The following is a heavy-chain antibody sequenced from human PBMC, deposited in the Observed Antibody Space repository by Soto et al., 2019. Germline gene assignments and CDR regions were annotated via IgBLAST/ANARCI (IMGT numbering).Heavy chain of an antibody. CDR1: GYTFTFRY. CDR3: ARYPFAGSDAFDI. D-gene: IGHD1-1*01. J-gene: IGHJ3*02. CDR2: ITPFKSDT. V-gene: IGHV1-45*02. Sequence: ASVEVSCQYSGYTFTFRYLPCVRQAPGQALEWMGWITPFKSDTNYAQKFQDRVTITRDRSVSTAYMELSNLRSDDTAMYYCARYPFAGSDAFDIWGQGTMVTFSS.